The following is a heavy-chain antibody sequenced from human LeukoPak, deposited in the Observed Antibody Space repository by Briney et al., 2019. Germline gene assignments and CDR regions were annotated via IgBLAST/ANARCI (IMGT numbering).Heavy chain of an antibody. Sequence: GGSLRLSCTASGFTFGDYAMSWVRQAPGKGLERVSAISGNGGSTYYADSVKGRFTISRDNSKNTLYLQMNSLRAEDTAVYYCAKVVDSYYFDYWGQGSLVTVSS. CDR2: ISGNGGST. CDR1: GFTFGDYA. CDR3: AKVVDSYYFDY. J-gene: IGHJ4*02. V-gene: IGHV3-23*01. D-gene: IGHD3-9*01.